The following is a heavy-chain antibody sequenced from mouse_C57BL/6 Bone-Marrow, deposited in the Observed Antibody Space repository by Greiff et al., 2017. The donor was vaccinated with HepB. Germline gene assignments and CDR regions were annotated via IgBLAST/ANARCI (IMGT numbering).Heavy chain of an antibody. D-gene: IGHD2-4*01. V-gene: IGHV1-69*01. CDR1: GYTFTSYW. CDR2: IDPSDSHT. Sequence: QVQLQQPGAELVMPGASVKLSCKASGYTFTSYWMHWVKQRPGQGLEWIGEIDPSDSHTNYNQKFKGKSTLTVDKSSSTAYMQLSSLTSEDSAVYYCAREVYYEYDGFAYWGQGTLVTVSA. J-gene: IGHJ3*01. CDR3: AREVYYEYDGFAY.